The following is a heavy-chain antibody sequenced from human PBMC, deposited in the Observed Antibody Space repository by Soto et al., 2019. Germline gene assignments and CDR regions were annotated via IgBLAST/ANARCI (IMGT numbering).Heavy chain of an antibody. CDR2: IRSKAYGGTT. Sequence: GGSLRLSCTASGFTFGDYAMSWFRQAPGKGLEWVGFIRSKAYGGTTEYAASVKGRFTISRDDSKSIAYLQMNSLKTEDTAVYYCSTMLANLNRIAAAANKNDYWGQGTLVTVSS. D-gene: IGHD6-13*01. J-gene: IGHJ4*02. V-gene: IGHV3-49*03. CDR3: STMLANLNRIAAAANKNDY. CDR1: GFTFGDYA.